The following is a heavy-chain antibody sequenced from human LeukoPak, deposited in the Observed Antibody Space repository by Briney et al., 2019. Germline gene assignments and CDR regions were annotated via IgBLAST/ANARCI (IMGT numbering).Heavy chain of an antibody. J-gene: IGHJ5*02. CDR3: ATRREVQGVYQGDWFDP. V-gene: IGHV1-2*02. CDR1: GYTFTGYY. Sequence: ASVKVSCKASGYTFTGYYMHWVRQAPGQGLEWMGWINPNSGGTNYAQKFQGRVTMTRDTSISTAYMELSRLRSEDTAVYYCATRREVQGVYQGDWFDPWGQGTLVTVSS. CDR2: INPNSGGT. D-gene: IGHD3-10*01.